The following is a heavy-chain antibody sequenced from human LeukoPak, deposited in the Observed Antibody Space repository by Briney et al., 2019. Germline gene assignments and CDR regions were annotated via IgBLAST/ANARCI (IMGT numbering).Heavy chain of an antibody. CDR3: ARHPDYYGSGSYEH. CDR1: GGSISSFH. V-gene: IGHV4-59*08. J-gene: IGHJ1*01. Sequence: PSETLSLTCTVSGGSISSFHWSWIRQPPGKGLEWIGYISYSGSTNYNPSLKSRVTISVDTSKNQFSLNLRSVTAADTAVYYCARHPDYYGSGSYEHWGQGTLVTVSS. CDR2: ISYSGST. D-gene: IGHD3-10*01.